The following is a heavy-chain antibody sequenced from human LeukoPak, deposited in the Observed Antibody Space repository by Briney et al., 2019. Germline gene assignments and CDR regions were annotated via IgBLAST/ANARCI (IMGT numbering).Heavy chain of an antibody. D-gene: IGHD1-14*01. V-gene: IGHV1-8*01. CDR3: ARRLGRTYYYYYGMDV. CDR1: GYTFTSYD. Sequence: ASVKVSCKASGYTFTSYDINWVRQATGQGLEWMGWMNPNSGNTGYAQKFQGRVTMTRNTSISTAYMELSSLRSADTAVYYCARRLGRTYYYYYGMDVWGQGTTVTVSS. CDR2: MNPNSGNT. J-gene: IGHJ6*02.